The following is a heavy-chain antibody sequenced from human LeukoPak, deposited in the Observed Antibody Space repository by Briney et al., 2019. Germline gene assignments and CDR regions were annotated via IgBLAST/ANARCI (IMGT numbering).Heavy chain of an antibody. Sequence: ASVKVSCKVSGYTLTELSMHWVRQAPGKGLEWMGGFDPEDGETIYAQKFQGRVTMTRNTSMSTAYMELRSLRSEDTAVYYCTRGDGLTAALTQRWFDPWGQGTLVTVSS. CDR2: FDPEDGET. J-gene: IGHJ5*02. D-gene: IGHD6-13*01. CDR3: TRGDGLTAALTQRWFDP. CDR1: GYTLTELS. V-gene: IGHV1-24*01.